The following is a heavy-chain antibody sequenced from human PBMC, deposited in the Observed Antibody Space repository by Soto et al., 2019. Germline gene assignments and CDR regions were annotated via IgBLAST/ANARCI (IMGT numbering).Heavy chain of an antibody. J-gene: IGHJ4*02. D-gene: IGHD2-21*01. CDR3: ARNIVDFTNTWLYFDH. V-gene: IGHV1-18*04. CDR1: GYTFTTYG. CDR2: ISIYNGST. Sequence: ASVKVSCKASGYTFTTYGISWVRQAPGQGFEWMGWISIYNGSTKYAQKVQGRVSMTTDTSTSTAYMELRNLRSDDTGVYYCARNIVDFTNTWLYFDHWGQGTLVTVSS.